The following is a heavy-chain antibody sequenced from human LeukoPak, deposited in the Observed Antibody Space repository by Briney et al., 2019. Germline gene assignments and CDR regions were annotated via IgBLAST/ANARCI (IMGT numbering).Heavy chain of an antibody. Sequence: PGGSLRLSCAASGFTFSNAWMSWVRQAPGKGLEWVGRIKSKTDGGTTDYASPVKDRFTISRDDSKYTLYLQMNSLKTEDTGVSYCTRRYCSGGTCSVDYWGQGTLVTVSS. CDR3: TRRYCSGGTCSVDY. CDR1: GFTFSNAW. CDR2: IKSKTDGGTT. D-gene: IGHD2-15*01. J-gene: IGHJ4*02. V-gene: IGHV3-15*01.